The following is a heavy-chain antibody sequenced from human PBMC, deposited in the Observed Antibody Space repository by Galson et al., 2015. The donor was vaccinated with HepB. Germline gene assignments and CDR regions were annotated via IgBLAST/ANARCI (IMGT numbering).Heavy chain of an antibody. CDR3: ARVESGYSYVLGWFDP. CDR1: GGTFSSYA. J-gene: IGHJ5*02. V-gene: IGHV1-69*13. Sequence: SVKVSCKASGGTFSSYAISWVRQAPGQGLEWMGGIIPIFGTANYAQKFQGRVTITADESTSTAYMELSSLRSEDTAVYYCARVESGYSYVLGWFDPWGQGTLVTVSS. CDR2: IIPIFGTA. D-gene: IGHD5-18*01.